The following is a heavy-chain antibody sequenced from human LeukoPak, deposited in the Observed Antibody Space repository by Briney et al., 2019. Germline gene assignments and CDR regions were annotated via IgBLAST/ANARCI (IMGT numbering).Heavy chain of an antibody. CDR3: AREDSGWYVSDY. CDR2: IKQDGSDK. CDR1: GLTFRNYW. D-gene: IGHD6-19*01. Sequence: GGSLRLSCAASGLTFRNYWMSWVRQAPGKGLEWVANIKQDGSDKFYVDSVNGRFTISRDNAKNSLYLQMNSLRAEDTAVYYCAREDSGWYVSDYWGQGTLVTVSS. J-gene: IGHJ4*02. V-gene: IGHV3-7*01.